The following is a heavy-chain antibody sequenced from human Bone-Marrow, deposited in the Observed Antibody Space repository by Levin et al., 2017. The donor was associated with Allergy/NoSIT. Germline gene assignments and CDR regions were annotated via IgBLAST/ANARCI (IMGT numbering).Heavy chain of an antibody. CDR2: INPSGGTT. V-gene: IGHV1-46*01. CDR1: GYNFTSYY. Sequence: GGSLRLSCKASGYNFTSYYIQWVRQAPGQGLEWMGIINPSGGTTTYAQKFQGRVTMTRDTSTSTIYMELSSLRSEDTAVYYCAREWANIVVVPAAMAVWDYWGQGTLVTVSS. D-gene: IGHD2-2*01. J-gene: IGHJ4*02. CDR3: AREWANIVVVPAAMAVWDY.